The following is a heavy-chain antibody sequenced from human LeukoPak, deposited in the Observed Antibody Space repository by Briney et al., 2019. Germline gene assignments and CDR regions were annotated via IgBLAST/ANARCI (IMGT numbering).Heavy chain of an antibody. CDR1: GGSLSNYY. V-gene: IGHV4-59*01. D-gene: IGHD5-18*01. J-gene: IGHJ6*02. Sequence: PSETLSLTSTVSGGSLSNYYWSWIRQPPGKGLEWIGYIYYSGNTNYNPSLKSRVTISVDTSKNQFSLKLSSVTAADTAVFYCARAGASSYGLAYYYYGMDVWGQGTTVTVSS. CDR3: ARAGASSYGLAYYYYGMDV. CDR2: IYYSGNT.